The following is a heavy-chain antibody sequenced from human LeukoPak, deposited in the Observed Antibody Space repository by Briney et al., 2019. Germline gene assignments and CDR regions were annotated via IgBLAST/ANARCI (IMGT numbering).Heavy chain of an antibody. CDR3: AREVVPAAIGSYYYMDV. D-gene: IGHD2-2*01. J-gene: IGHJ6*03. V-gene: IGHV3-13*01. Sequence: GGSLRLSCAASGFTFSSYDMHWVRQATGKGLEWVSAIGTAGDTYYPGSVKGRFTISRENAKNSLYLQMNSLRAGDTAVYYCAREVVPAAIGSYYYMDVWGKGTTVTVSS. CDR1: GFTFSSYD. CDR2: IGTAGDT.